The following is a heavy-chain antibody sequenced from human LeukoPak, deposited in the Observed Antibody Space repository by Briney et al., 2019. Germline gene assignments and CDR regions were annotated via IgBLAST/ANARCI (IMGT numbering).Heavy chain of an antibody. CDR3: ARLLYDYVWGSYRPNWFDP. V-gene: IGHV5-51*01. Sequence: GESLKISCKGSGYSFTSYWSGWVRQMPGKGLEWMGIIYPGDSDTRYSPSFQGQVTISADKSISTAYLQWSSLKASDTAMYYRARLLYDYVWGSYRPNWFDPWGQGTLVTVSS. D-gene: IGHD3-16*02. CDR1: GYSFTSYW. J-gene: IGHJ5*02. CDR2: IYPGDSDT.